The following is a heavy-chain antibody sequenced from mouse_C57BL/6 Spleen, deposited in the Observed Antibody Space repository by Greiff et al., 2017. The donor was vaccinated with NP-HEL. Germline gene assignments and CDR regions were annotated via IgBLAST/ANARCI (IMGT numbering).Heavy chain of an antibody. CDR3: AREVTTWRYAMDY. V-gene: IGHV1-69*01. Sequence: QVQLQQPGAELVMPGASVKLSCKASGYTFTSYWMHWVKQRPGQGLEWIGEIDPSDSYTNYNQKFKGKSTLTVDKSSSTAYMQLSSLTSEDSAVYYCAREVTTWRYAMDYWGQGTSVTVSS. CDR2: IDPSDSYT. CDR1: GYTFTSYW. J-gene: IGHJ4*01. D-gene: IGHD2-5*01.